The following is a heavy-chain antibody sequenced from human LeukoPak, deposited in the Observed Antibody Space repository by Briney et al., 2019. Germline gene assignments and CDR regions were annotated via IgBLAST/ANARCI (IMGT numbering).Heavy chain of an antibody. CDR2: IIGEGHER. CDR1: GFIFNNYW. D-gene: IGHD2-21*01. Sequence: PGGPLRLSCAGSGFIFNNYWMGWVRQAPGKGLQWVASIIGEGHERHYVDSVKGRFTISRDNAKNSLFLQMDSLRVEDTAVYYCVRDLGGCSGDCHPYWGQGVLVTVSS. CDR3: VRDLGGCSGDCHPY. V-gene: IGHV3-7*01. J-gene: IGHJ4*02.